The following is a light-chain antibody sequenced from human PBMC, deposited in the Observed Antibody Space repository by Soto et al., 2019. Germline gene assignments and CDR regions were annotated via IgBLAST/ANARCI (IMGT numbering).Light chain of an antibody. CDR2: DAS. CDR1: QSFSSY. J-gene: IGKJ1*01. V-gene: IGKV3-11*01. CDR3: QQRSNWPPT. Sequence: EFVLTQSPGTLSLSPGERATLSCRASQSFSSYLAWYQQKPGQAPRLLIYDASNRATGIPARFSGSGSGTDFTLTISSLEPEDFAVYYCQQRSNWPPTFGQGTKVDIK.